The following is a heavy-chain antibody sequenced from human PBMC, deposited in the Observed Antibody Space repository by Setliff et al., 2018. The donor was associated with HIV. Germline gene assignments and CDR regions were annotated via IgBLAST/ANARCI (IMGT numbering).Heavy chain of an antibody. CDR1: GFTFSNYE. D-gene: IGHD2-8*01. CDR2: ISSSGSTD. CDR3: ASHPSVYGPPFDY. Sequence: GALRLSCAASGFTFSNYEMNWVRQAPGKGLEWVSYISSSGSTDYYADSVKGRFTISRDNAKNSLFLQMNSLRAEDTAVYYCASHPSVYGPPFDYWGQGTLVTVSS. V-gene: IGHV3-48*03. J-gene: IGHJ4*02.